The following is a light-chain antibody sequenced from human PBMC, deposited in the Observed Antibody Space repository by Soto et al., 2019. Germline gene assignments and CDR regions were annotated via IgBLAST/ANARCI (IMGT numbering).Light chain of an antibody. Sequence: DFQMTQSPSSLSASVGDRVTITCQASQDISNYLNWYQQKPGKAPKLLIYDASNLETGVPSRFSGSGSGTDFTFTISNLQPEDIATYYCQQYDNLPLTFGGGTKVEIK. CDR2: DAS. V-gene: IGKV1-33*01. J-gene: IGKJ4*01. CDR3: QQYDNLPLT. CDR1: QDISNY.